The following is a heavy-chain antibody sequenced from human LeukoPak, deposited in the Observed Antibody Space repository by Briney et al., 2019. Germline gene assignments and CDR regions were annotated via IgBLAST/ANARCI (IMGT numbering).Heavy chain of an antibody. CDR1: GFTVSSNY. D-gene: IGHD2-21*02. V-gene: IGHV3-53*01. J-gene: IGHJ4*02. Sequence: GGSLRLSCAASGFTVSSNYMSWVRQAPGKGLEWVSVIYSGGSTYYADSVKGRFTISRDNSKNTLYLQMNNLRAEDTAVYYCARAPYCGGDCYSGHFDYWGQGTLVTVSS. CDR3: ARAPYCGGDCYSGHFDY. CDR2: IYSGGST.